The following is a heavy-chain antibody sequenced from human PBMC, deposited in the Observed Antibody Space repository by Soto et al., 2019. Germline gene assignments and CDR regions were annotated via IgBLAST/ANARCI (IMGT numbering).Heavy chain of an antibody. CDR3: ARISSVDPYGYVNGGLDV. J-gene: IGHJ6*02. V-gene: IGHV4-59*01. CDR2: FYHSGNS. CDR1: GVSIRSYY. D-gene: IGHD5-18*01. Sequence: ETLSLACRVSGVSIRSYYWSWIRQSPEKGLEWIGYFYHSGNSNYNPSLKSRVTISVDTSKNQLSLSLRSVTAADTAVYFCARISSVDPYGYVNGGLDVWGQGTTVTVYS.